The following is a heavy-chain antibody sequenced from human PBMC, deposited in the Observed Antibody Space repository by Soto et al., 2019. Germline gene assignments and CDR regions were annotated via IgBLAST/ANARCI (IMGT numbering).Heavy chain of an antibody. J-gene: IGHJ4*02. CDR1: VFPFVYDA. CDR2: MSDSGATT. CDR3: AKEDTSSGYIDY. Sequence: WGALRLPCAASVFPFVYDAMSWVRQAPGKGLEWVSGMSDSGATTYYADSVRGRFTISTDNYKKTIYLQMKPLRAEDSASYYCAKEDTSSGYIDYWGQGALVTVSS. V-gene: IGHV3-23*01. D-gene: IGHD6-19*01.